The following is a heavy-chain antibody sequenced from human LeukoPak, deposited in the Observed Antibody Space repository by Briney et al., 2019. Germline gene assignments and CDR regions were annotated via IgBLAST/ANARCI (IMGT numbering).Heavy chain of an antibody. V-gene: IGHV3-21*01. CDR1: GFTFSDYN. CDR3: ARAPSTSGRPPPITLDS. J-gene: IGHJ4*02. Sequence: GGSLRLSCTASGFTFSDYNMNWVRRAPGKGLEWVSSISSTSAYIYYADSVKGRFTISRDNAKNSLYLQMNRLRAEDTAVYYCARAPSTSGRPPPITLDSWGQGILVTVSS. D-gene: IGHD3-10*01. CDR2: ISSTSAYI.